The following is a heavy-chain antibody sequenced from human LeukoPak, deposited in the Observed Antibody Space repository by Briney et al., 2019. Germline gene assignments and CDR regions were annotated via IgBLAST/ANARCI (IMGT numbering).Heavy chain of an antibody. CDR3: AKDLYDSSGYYYRSPPDY. CDR2: ISYDGSNK. Sequence: GGCLRLSCAASGFTSSSDGMRWVRQAPGKRLWWVAVISYDGSNKYYADSVKGRFTISRDNSKNTLYLQMNSLRAEDTAVYYCAKDLYDSSGYYYRSPPDYWGQGTLVTVSS. V-gene: IGHV3-30*18. J-gene: IGHJ4*02. D-gene: IGHD3-22*01. CDR1: GFTSSSDG.